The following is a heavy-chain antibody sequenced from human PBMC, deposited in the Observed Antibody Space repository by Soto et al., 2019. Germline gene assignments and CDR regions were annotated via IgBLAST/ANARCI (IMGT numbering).Heavy chain of an antibody. D-gene: IGHD6-6*01. V-gene: IGHV5-51*04. CDR1: GYSFTSYW. Sequence: GESLKISCKGSGYSFTSYWIGWVRQMPGKGLEWMGIIYPGDSDTRYSPSFQGQVTISADKPISTAYLQWSSLKASDTAMYYCARSIKDSYSSSQPFDYWGQGTLVTVSS. CDR3: ARSIKDSYSSSQPFDY. CDR2: IYPGDSDT. J-gene: IGHJ4*02.